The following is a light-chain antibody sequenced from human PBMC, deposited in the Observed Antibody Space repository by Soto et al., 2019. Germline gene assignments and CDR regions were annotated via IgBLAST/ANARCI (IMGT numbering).Light chain of an antibody. J-gene: IGKJ2*01. Sequence: DIQMTQSPSSLSASVGDRVTITCRASRSISRYLHWYQQKPGTAPKLLIYGISSLQSGAASRFSGSGSGTDFTLTISSLQSEDFAIYYCQQTYLPPVTFGQGTKLEIK. CDR3: QQTYLPPVT. V-gene: IGKV1-39*01. CDR1: RSISRY. CDR2: GIS.